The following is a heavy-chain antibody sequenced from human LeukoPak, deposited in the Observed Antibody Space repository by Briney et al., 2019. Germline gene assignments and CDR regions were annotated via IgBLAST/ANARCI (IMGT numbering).Heavy chain of an antibody. V-gene: IGHV4-31*03. CDR3: AREYYYDSSGYYYFDY. D-gene: IGHD3-22*01. Sequence: SETLCLTCTVSGGSISSGGYYWSWIRQHPGKGLEWIGYIYYSGSTYYNPSLKSRVTISVDTSKNQFSLKLSSVTAADTAVYYCAREYYYDSSGYYYFDYWGQGTLVTVSS. CDR2: IYYSGST. CDR1: GGSISSGGYY. J-gene: IGHJ4*02.